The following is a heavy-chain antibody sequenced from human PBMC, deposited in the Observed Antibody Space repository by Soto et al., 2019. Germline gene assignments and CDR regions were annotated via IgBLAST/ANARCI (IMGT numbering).Heavy chain of an antibody. V-gene: IGHV3-30*18. J-gene: IGHJ6*02. CDR1: GFTFSSYG. CDR2: ISYDGSNK. D-gene: IGHD1-26*01. Sequence: QVQLVESGGGVVQPGRSLRLFCAASGFTFSSYGMHWVRQAPGKGLEWVAVISYDGSNKYYADSVKGRFTISRDNSKNTLYLQMNSLRAEDTAVYYCAKDVVVGATTGLGDYYYYYGMDVWGQGTTVTVSS. CDR3: AKDVVVGATTGLGDYYYYYGMDV.